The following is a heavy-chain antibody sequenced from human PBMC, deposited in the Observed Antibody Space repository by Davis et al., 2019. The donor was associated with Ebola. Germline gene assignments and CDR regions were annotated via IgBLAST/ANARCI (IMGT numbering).Heavy chain of an antibody. D-gene: IGHD5-24*01. CDR1: GFTFDTYA. CDR3: ARRWDY. V-gene: IGHV3-23*01. CDR2: ITAGVIST. Sequence: GESLKISCAASGFTFDTYAMTWVRQAPGKGLEWVSAITAGVISTYYADSVKGRFTISRDNSKNTLYLQMNSLRAEDTAVYYCARRWDYWGQGTLVTVSS. J-gene: IGHJ4*02.